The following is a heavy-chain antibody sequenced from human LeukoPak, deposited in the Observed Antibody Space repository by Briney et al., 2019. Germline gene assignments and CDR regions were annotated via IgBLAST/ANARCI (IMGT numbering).Heavy chain of an antibody. CDR2: IYYSGST. D-gene: IGHD6-25*01. V-gene: IGHV4-59*01. CDR1: GGSISSYY. Sequence: SETLSLTCTVSGGSISSYYWSWIRQPPGKGLEWIGYIYYSGSTTYNPSLKSRVTISVDTSKNQFSLKLSSVTAADTAVYYCARSNGKTIAALSSGFDPWGQGTLVTVSS. J-gene: IGHJ5*02. CDR3: ARSNGKTIAALSSGFDP.